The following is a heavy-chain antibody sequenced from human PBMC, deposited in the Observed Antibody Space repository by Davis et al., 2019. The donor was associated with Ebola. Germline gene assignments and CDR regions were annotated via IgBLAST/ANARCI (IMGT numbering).Heavy chain of an antibody. CDR3: TFGLSVDY. V-gene: IGHV3-23*01. D-gene: IGHD3-10*01. CDR2: ISGSGGST. Sequence: GESLKISCAASGFTFSSYAMSWVRQAPGKGLEWVSAISGSGGSTYYADSVKGRFTISRDNSKNTAYLQMNSLKTEDTAVYYCTFGLSVDYWGQGTLVTVSS. CDR1: GFTFSSYA. J-gene: IGHJ4*02.